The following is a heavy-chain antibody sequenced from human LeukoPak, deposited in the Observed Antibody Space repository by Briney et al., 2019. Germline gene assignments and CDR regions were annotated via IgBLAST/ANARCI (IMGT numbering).Heavy chain of an antibody. CDR1: GFTFSSYS. CDR3: AKGGDRGNYYFDS. V-gene: IGHV3-48*01. D-gene: IGHD3-10*01. Sequence: GGSLRLSCAASGFTFSSYSMNWVRQAPGKGLEWVSYISSSSTTIYYADSLKGRFNISRDNAKNSLYLQMNSLRAEDTAVYFCAKGGDRGNYYFDSWGQGTLVSVSS. J-gene: IGHJ4*02. CDR2: ISSSSTTI.